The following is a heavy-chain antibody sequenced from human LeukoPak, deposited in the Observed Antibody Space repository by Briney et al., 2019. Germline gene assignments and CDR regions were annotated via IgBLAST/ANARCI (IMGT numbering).Heavy chain of an antibody. D-gene: IGHD3-10*01. J-gene: IGHJ4*02. CDR3: ARAGKYYYGSGSYYFDY. Sequence: SVKVSCKASGGTFSSYAISWVRQAPGQGLEWMGWISAYNGNTNYAQKLQGRVTMTTDTSTSTAYMELRSLRSDDTAVYYCARAGKYYYGSGSYYFDYWGQGTLVTVSS. CDR1: GGTFSSYA. V-gene: IGHV1-18*01. CDR2: ISAYNGNT.